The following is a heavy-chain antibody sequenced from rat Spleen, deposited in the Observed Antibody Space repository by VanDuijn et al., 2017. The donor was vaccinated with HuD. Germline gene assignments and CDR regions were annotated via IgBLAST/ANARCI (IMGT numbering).Heavy chain of an antibody. CDR2: IWSGGST. CDR3: TREGYNNWGAFAY. V-gene: IGHV2-15*01. J-gene: IGHJ3*01. CDR1: GFSLTNYG. D-gene: IGHD1-10*01. Sequence: QVQLKESGPGLVQPSQTLSLTCTVSGFSLTNYGVSWVRQPPGKGLEWIGAIWSGGSTDYSSALKSRLSISRDTSKSQVFLKIYSLQTEDTAIYFCTREGYNNWGAFAYWGQGTLVTVSS.